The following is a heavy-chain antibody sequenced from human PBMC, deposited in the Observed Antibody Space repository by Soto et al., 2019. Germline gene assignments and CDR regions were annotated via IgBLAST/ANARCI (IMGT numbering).Heavy chain of an antibody. CDR3: AKDESRVVVPDNWFDS. CDR1: GLTFSSNA. J-gene: IGHJ5*01. V-gene: IGHV3-23*01. CDR2: ISDSGGST. D-gene: IGHD2-15*01. Sequence: PGGSLRLSCAASGLTFSSNARSWVRQAPGKGLEWVSTISDSGGSTYYADSVKGRFTISRDNSKNTLYLQMNSLRAEDTAVYYCAKDESRVVVPDNWFDSWGQGTLVTVSS.